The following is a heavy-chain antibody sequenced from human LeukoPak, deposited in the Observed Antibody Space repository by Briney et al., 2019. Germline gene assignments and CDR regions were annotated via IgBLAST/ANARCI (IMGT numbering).Heavy chain of an antibody. CDR3: ASDTIFDAFDI. Sequence: SETLSLTCTVSGGSLSSYYWSWIRQPAGKGLEWIGRIYTSGSTNYNPSLKSRVTMSVETSKNQFSLKLSSVTAADTAVYYCASDTIFDAFDIWGQGTMVTVSS. D-gene: IGHD3-3*01. CDR1: GGSLSSYY. J-gene: IGHJ3*02. V-gene: IGHV4-4*07. CDR2: IYTSGST.